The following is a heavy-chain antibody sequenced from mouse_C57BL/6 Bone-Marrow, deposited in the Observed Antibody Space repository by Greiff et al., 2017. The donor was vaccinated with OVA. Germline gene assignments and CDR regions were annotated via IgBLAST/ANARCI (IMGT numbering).Heavy chain of an antibody. D-gene: IGHD2-4*01. CDR1: GYTFTSYG. CDR3: AGDYDVRFAY. J-gene: IGHJ3*01. Sequence: QVQLQQSGAELARPGASVKLSCKASGYTFTSYGISWVKQRTGQGLEWIGEIYPRSGNTYYNEKFKGKATLTADKSSSTAYMELRSLTSEDSAVYFCAGDYDVRFAYWGQGTLVTVSA. CDR2: IYPRSGNT. V-gene: IGHV1-81*01.